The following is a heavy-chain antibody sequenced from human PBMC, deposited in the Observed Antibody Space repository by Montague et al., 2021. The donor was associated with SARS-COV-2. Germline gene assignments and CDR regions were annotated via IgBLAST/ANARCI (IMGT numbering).Heavy chain of an antibody. D-gene: IGHD6-13*01. CDR2: IYYTGST. V-gene: IGHV4-39*01. CDR1: GGSISTSTYY. Sequence: SETLSLTCTVSGGSISTSTYYWGWIRQPPGKGLEWIGSIYYTGSTFYNPSLKSRVTISVDTSQNLFSLKLSSVTAADTAMHYCAGQRASSPFDHWGQGTLVTVSS. J-gene: IGHJ4*02. CDR3: AGQRASSPFDH.